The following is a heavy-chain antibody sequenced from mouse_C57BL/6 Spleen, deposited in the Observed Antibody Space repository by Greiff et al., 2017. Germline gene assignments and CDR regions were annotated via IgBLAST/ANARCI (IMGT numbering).Heavy chain of an antibody. V-gene: IGHV1-64*01. Sequence: QVQLQQSGAELVKPGASVKLSCKASGYTFTSYWMHWVKQRPGQGLEWIGMIHPNSGSTNYNEKFKSKATLTVDKSSSTAYMQLSSLTSEDSAVYYCARNGGADGYDYWGQGTTLTVSS. CDR2: IHPNSGST. J-gene: IGHJ2*01. CDR1: GYTFTSYW. CDR3: ARNGGADGYDY. D-gene: IGHD2-3*01.